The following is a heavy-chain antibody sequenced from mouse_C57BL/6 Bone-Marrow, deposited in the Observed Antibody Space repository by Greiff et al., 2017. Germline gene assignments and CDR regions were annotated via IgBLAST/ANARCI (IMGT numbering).Heavy chain of an antibody. CDR2: IYPGSGST. J-gene: IGHJ1*03. CDR3: ARPYYSNYWYFYV. CDR1: GYTFTSYW. D-gene: IGHD2-5*01. Sequence: VQLQQPGAELVKPGASVKLSCKASGYTFTSYWITWVKQRPGQGLEWIGDIYPGSGSTNYNEKFKSKATQTVDTSSSTAYMQLSSLTSEDSAVYYCARPYYSNYWYFYVWGTGTTVTVSS. V-gene: IGHV1-55*01.